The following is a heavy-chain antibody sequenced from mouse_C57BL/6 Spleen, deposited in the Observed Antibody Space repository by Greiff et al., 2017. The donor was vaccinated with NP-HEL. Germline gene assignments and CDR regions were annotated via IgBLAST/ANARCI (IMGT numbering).Heavy chain of an antibody. V-gene: IGHV1-42*01. D-gene: IGHD2-1*01. J-gene: IGHJ1*03. CDR1: GYSFTGYY. CDR3: ARGGGNYRYFDV. Sequence: VQLQQSGPELVKPGASVKISCKASGYSFTGYYMNWVKQSPEKSLEWIGEINPSTGGTTYNQKFKAKATLTVDKSPSTAYMQLKSLTSEDSAVYYCARGGGNYRYFDVWGTGTTVTVSS. CDR2: INPSTGGT.